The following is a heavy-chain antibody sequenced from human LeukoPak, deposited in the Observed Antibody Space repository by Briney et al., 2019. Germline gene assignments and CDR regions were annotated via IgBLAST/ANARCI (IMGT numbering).Heavy chain of an antibody. V-gene: IGHV1-69*05. D-gene: IGHD5-18*01. J-gene: IGHJ4*02. CDR1: GGTFSSYA. CDR3: ARSFGGYSYGADY. Sequence: GASVKVSCKASGGTFSSYAISWVRQAPGQGLEWMGRIIPIFGTANYAQKFQGRVTITTDESTSTAYMELSSLRSEDTAVYYCARSFGGYSYGADYWGQGTLVTASS. CDR2: IIPIFGTA.